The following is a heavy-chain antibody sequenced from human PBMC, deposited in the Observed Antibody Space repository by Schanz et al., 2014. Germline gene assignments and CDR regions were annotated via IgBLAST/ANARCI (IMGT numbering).Heavy chain of an antibody. D-gene: IGHD3-10*01. CDR3: ARDHVATTYYDYFFYYLDV. CDR2: ISAQTGDT. J-gene: IGHJ6*03. Sequence: QVHLVQSGTEVQKLGASVKVSCQTSGYTFTAYGINWVRQAPGQGLEWIGWISAQTGDTRYAQKMQGRVTMTRDVSSTTAFLELRSLRYDDTAVYYCARDHVATTYYDYFFYYLDVWATGITVIVSS. V-gene: IGHV1-18*01. CDR1: GYTFTAYG.